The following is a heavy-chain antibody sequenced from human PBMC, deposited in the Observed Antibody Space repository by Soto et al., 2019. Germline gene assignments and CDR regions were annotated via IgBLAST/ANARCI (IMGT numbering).Heavy chain of an antibody. Sequence: PSXTLSLTCTVSGGSISSYYWSWIRQPPVNGLEWIGYIYYSGSTNYNPSLKSRVTISVDTSKNQFSLKLSSVTAADTAVYYCARRSYDFWSGSPTVWFDPWGQGTLVTVSS. V-gene: IGHV4-59*08. CDR3: ARRSYDFWSGSPTVWFDP. J-gene: IGHJ5*02. CDR2: IYYSGST. D-gene: IGHD3-3*01. CDR1: GGSISSYY.